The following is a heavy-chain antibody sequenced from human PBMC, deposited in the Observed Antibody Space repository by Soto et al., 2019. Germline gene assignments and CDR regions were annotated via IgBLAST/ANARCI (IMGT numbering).Heavy chain of an antibody. V-gene: IGHV3-30*18. Sequence: GYLRLSCAASGFTFSTYGMYWVRQAPGKGLEWVAVISYDGRNKYYGEAVKGRFTMSRDNSKNTLYLQMNRLRAEDTAVYYCAKGGLKVTTSYYDSWGQGTVVTVSS. CDR1: GFTFSTYG. CDR3: AKGGLKVTTSYYDS. D-gene: IGHD4-17*01. CDR2: ISYDGRNK. J-gene: IGHJ4*02.